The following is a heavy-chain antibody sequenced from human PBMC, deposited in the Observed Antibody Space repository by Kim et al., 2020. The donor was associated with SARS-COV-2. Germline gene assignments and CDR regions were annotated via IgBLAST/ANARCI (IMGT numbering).Heavy chain of an antibody. CDR1: GYRFSSHW. D-gene: IGHD3-10*01. V-gene: IGHV5-51*01. CDR3: ARLPRLAPDLGIAFDM. Sequence: GESLKISCKGSGYRFSSHWIAWVRQKPGKGLEYMGIIYPGDSDTKYSPSFQGHVTISSDKTINTAYLQWNSLKASDTAMYYCARLPRLAPDLGIAFDMWGQGTTVTVSP. CDR2: IYPGDSDT. J-gene: IGHJ3*02.